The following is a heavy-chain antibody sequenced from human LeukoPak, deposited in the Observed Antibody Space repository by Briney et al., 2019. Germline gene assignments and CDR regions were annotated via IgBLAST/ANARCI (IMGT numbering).Heavy chain of an antibody. D-gene: IGHD2-2*01. J-gene: IGHJ6*03. CDR1: GFTFSSYG. CDR2: ITYSSDTT. V-gene: IGHV3-23*01. Sequence: PGGSLRLSCAASGFTFSSYGMTWVRQAPGKGLEWVSVITYSSDTTYYADSVKGRFTISRDNSKNTLYLQMSSLRAEDTAVYYCAKGYDTTYYHYYFMDVWGKGTTVTISS. CDR3: AKGYDTTYYHYYFMDV.